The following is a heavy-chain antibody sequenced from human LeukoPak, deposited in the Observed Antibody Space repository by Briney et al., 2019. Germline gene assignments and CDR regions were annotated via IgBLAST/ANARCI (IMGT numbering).Heavy chain of an antibody. D-gene: IGHD3-3*01. V-gene: IGHV3-30-3*01. CDR1: GFTFSSYA. J-gene: IGHJ6*02. CDR2: MSYDGSNK. CDR3: ARGGTYYEMDYYYGMDV. Sequence: GGSLRLSCAASGFTFSSYAMHWVRQAPGKGLEWVAVMSYDGSNKYYADSVEGRFTISRDNSKNMLYLQMNSLRAEDTAVYYCARGGTYYEMDYYYGMDVWGQGTTVTVSS.